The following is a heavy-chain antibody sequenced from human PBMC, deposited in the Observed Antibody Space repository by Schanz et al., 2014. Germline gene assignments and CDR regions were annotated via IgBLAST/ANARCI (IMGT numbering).Heavy chain of an antibody. Sequence: EVHLLESGGGLVEPGGSLRLSCATSGFSLDIFAVSWVLQAPGKGLEWVSSFNDGGVNKYYADSVKGRFTISSDNSKSALYHQMSSLRAEDAAVYYCTKSQGSSFDAWGQGTLVTVSS. D-gene: IGHD6-13*01. CDR1: GFSLDIFA. V-gene: IGHV3-23*01. CDR2: FNDGGVNK. J-gene: IGHJ4*02. CDR3: TKSQGSSFDA.